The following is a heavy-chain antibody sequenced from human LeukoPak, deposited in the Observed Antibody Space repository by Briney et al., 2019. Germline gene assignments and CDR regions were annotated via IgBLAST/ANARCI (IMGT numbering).Heavy chain of an antibody. CDR2: IYYSGST. Sequence: PGGSLRLSCAASGFTFSSYSMSWIRQPPGKGLEWIGYIYYSGSTNYNPSLKSRVTISVDTSKNQFSLKLSSVTAADTAVYYCARHLLWFGEPNYFDYWGQGTLVTVSS. J-gene: IGHJ4*02. CDR1: GFTFSSYS. D-gene: IGHD3-10*01. V-gene: IGHV4-59*01. CDR3: ARHLLWFGEPNYFDY.